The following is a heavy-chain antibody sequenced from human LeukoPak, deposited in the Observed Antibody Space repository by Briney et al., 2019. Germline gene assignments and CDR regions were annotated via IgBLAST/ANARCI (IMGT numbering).Heavy chain of an antibody. V-gene: IGHV3-30*18. CDR1: GFTFSTYG. CDR3: AKDEVYYDSSGYPDY. CDR2: ISYDGSNK. D-gene: IGHD3-22*01. Sequence: RGSLRLSCAASGFTFSTYGMHWVRQAPGKGLGGVAVISYDGSNKYYADSVKGRFTISRDNSKNTLYLQMNSLRAEDTAVYYCAKDEVYYDSSGYPDYWGQGTLVTVSS. J-gene: IGHJ4*02.